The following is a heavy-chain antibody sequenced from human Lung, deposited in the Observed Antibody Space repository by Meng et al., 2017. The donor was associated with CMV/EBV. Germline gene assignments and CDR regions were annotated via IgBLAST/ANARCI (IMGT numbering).Heavy chain of an antibody. Sequence: SVKVSCKVSGGIFSSSAISWVRQAPGQGLEWMGRIIPLLDITNYAPNFQGRVTITADKSTSTAYMEMSSLRYDDTAFYYCARSTSKYDFWSGYPPFLDPWGQGTQATVSS. D-gene: IGHD3-3*01. CDR1: GGIFSSSA. CDR3: ARSTSKYDFWSGYPPFLDP. CDR2: IIPLLDIT. V-gene: IGHV1-69*04. J-gene: IGHJ5*02.